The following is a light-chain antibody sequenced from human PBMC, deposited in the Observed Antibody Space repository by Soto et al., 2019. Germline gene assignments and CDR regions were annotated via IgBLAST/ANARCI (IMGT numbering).Light chain of an antibody. Sequence: DIQMTQSPSTLSASVGDRVTITCRASQSISNWLDWYQQKPGKAPKLLIYKASSLESGVPSRFSGSGSGTEFTLTISSLQPDDFATYYCQQYNSYSITFGQGTRLEIK. CDR3: QQYNSYSIT. CDR2: KAS. J-gene: IGKJ5*01. CDR1: QSISNW. V-gene: IGKV1-5*03.